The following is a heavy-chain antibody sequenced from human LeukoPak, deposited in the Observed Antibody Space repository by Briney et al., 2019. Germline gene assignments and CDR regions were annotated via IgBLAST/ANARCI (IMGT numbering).Heavy chain of an antibody. CDR1: GGSISSSNYY. CDR2: IYYSGNT. CDR3: ARDHRRAAAGAFDI. V-gene: IGHV4-39*07. D-gene: IGHD6-13*01. Sequence: AETLSLTCTVSGGSISSSNYYWGWIRQPPGRGLEWIGRIYYSGNTYCNPSLKSRVTISVDTSKNQYSLKLSSVTAADTAVYYWARDHRRAAAGAFDIWGQGTMVTVSS. J-gene: IGHJ3*02.